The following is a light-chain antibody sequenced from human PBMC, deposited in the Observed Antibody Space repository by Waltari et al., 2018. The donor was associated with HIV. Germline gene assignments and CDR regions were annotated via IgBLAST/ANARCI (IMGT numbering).Light chain of an antibody. V-gene: IGKV1-33*01. CDR2: DVS. CDR3: LQYDDLPLT. CDR1: QHIATN. J-gene: IGKJ4*01. Sequence: QHIATNLNWFQQKPGKAPKLLIYDVSKLETGVPSRFTGGGSGATFTFTITSLRPEDIATYYCLQYDDLPLTFGGGTKVELK.